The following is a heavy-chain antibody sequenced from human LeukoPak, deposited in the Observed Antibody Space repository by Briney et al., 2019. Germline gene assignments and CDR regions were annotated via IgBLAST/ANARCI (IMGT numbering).Heavy chain of an antibody. J-gene: IGHJ4*02. CDR2: ISYDGSNK. CDR1: GFTFSSYA. V-gene: IGHV3-30*14. D-gene: IGHD5-18*01. CDR3: ARYHTALNY. Sequence: GGSLRLSCAASGFTFSSYAMHWVRQAPGKGLEWVAVISYDGSNKYYADSVKGRFTISRDNSKNTLYLQMNNVRVEDTAVYFCARYHTALNYWGQGTLVTASS.